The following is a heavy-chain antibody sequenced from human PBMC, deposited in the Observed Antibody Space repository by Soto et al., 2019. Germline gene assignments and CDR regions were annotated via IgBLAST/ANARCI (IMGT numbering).Heavy chain of an antibody. J-gene: IGHJ4*02. CDR1: GGIFSNFA. D-gene: IGHD6-19*01. V-gene: IGHV1-69*01. Sequence: QVQLVQSGAEVKKPGSSVKVSCKASGGIFSNFAFNWMRQAPGQGLEWMGGIIPTLGTPHYAQKFLGRVTITGDESTRTVYMEMSSLTVEDMAVYYCARVGLGAYDYWGQGTVVIVSS. CDR3: ARVGLGAYDY. CDR2: IIPTLGTP.